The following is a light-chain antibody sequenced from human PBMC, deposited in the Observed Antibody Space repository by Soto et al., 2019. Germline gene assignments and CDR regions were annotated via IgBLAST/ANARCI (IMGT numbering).Light chain of an antibody. J-gene: IGKJ1*01. CDR2: LGS. CDR3: MQSLQTPWT. V-gene: IGKV2-28*01. CDR1: QTLLHRNGYNY. Sequence: DIVMTQSPLSLPVTPGEPASISCRSSQTLLHRNGYNYLEWYLHKPGQSQQLLIYLGSDRASGVPDRFSGRGSGTAFTLKISRVEAEDVGVYYCMQSLQTPWTFGQGTTVQIK.